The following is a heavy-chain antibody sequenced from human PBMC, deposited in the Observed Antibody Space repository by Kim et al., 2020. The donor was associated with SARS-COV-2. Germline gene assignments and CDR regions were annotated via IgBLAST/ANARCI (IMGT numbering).Heavy chain of an antibody. CDR3: VRDRDWNYAFYI. CDR2: TWYDGSNK. D-gene: IGHD1-7*01. J-gene: IGHJ3*02. CDR1: GFSFSGYG. V-gene: IGHV3-33*01. Sequence: GGSLRLSCAASGFSFSGYGMHWGRQAPGKGLEWVAVTWYDGSNKNYADSVKGRFTISRDNSKSTLYLHMNSLRAEDTALYYCVRDRDWNYAFYIWGHGT.